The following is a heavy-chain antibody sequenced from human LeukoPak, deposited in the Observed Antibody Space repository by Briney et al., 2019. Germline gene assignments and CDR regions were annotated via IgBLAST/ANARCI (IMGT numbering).Heavy chain of an antibody. V-gene: IGHV4-30-2*01. D-gene: IGHD5-12*01. CDR3: ARGVGSGYDLYDY. CDR1: GGSISSGGYS. Sequence: SETLSLTCAVSGGSISSGGYSWSWIRQPPGKGLEWIGYIYHSGSTYYNPSLKSRVTISVDRSKNQFSLELSSVTAADTAVYYCARGVGSGYDLYDYWGQGTLVTVSS. J-gene: IGHJ4*02. CDR2: IYHSGST.